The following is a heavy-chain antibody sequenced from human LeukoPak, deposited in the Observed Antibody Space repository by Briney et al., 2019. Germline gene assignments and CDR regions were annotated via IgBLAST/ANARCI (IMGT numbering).Heavy chain of an antibody. Sequence: PSETLSLTCTISGGSISRYYGSWIRQSPGKGLEWIGHKDYSGNTDYNPSLQSRVTISVDTSKNQVSLRLNSVTAADTAVYFCARVNYYDSSGRGAFDIWGQGTMVTVSS. J-gene: IGHJ3*02. CDR1: GGSISRYY. V-gene: IGHV4-59*01. CDR3: ARVNYYDSSGRGAFDI. CDR2: KDYSGNT. D-gene: IGHD3-22*01.